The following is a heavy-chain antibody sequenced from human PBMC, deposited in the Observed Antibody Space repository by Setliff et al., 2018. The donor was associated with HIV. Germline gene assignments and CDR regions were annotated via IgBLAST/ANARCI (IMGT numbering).Heavy chain of an antibody. D-gene: IGHD4-17*01. CDR2: IIPILGIA. Sequence: EASVKVSCKASGGTFSSYAISWVRQAPGQGLEWMGGIIPILGIANYAQKFQGRVTITRDKSTSTAYMELSSLGSEDTAVYYCAVIKDGAYAFPFDYWGQGTLVTVSS. V-gene: IGHV1-69*10. J-gene: IGHJ4*02. CDR3: AVIKDGAYAFPFDY. CDR1: GGTFSSYA.